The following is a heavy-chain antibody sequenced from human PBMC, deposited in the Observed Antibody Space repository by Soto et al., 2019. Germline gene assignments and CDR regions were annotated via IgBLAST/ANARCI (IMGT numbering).Heavy chain of an antibody. Sequence: SETLSLTCTVSGGSISSGGYYWSWIRQPPGKGLEWIGYIYYSGSTNYNPSLKSRVTISVDTSKNQFSLKLSSATAADTAVYYCARRYGGNFDYWGQGTLVTVSS. CDR3: ARRYGGNFDY. J-gene: IGHJ4*02. D-gene: IGHD3-16*01. CDR2: IYYSGST. V-gene: IGHV4-61*08. CDR1: GGSISSGGYY.